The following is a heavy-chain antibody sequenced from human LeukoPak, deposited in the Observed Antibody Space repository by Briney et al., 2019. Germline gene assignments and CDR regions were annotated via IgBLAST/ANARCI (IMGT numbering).Heavy chain of an antibody. D-gene: IGHD2-15*01. CDR3: ARRAFGGYCSGGSCHLGGFDI. Sequence: GESLKISCKGSGYTFNSYWIGWVRQMPGKGLECMGIIYPGDSDTRYSPSFQRHVIISADKYISTAYLQWSSLKASDTAMYYCARRAFGGYCSGGSCHLGGFDIWGQGTMVTVPS. V-gene: IGHV5-51*01. CDR2: IYPGDSDT. CDR1: GYTFNSYW. J-gene: IGHJ3*02.